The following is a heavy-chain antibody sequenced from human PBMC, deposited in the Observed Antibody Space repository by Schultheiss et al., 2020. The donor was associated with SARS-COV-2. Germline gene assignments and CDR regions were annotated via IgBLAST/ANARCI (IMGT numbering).Heavy chain of an antibody. CDR2: IYSGGST. V-gene: IGHV3-66*01. D-gene: IGHD3-3*01. J-gene: IGHJ6*03. CDR1: GFTVSSNY. CDR3: ARDYRGIWSGYSSYYYYYYMDV. Sequence: GGSLRLSCAASGFTVSSNYMSWVRQAPGKGLEWVSVIYSGGSTYYADSVKGRFTISRDNAKNSLYLQMNSLRAEDTAVYYCARDYRGIWSGYSSYYYYYYMDVWGKGTTVTVSS.